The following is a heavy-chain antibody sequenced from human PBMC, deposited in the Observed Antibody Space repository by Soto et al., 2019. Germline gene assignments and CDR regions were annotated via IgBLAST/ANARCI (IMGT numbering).Heavy chain of an antibody. CDR2: INHSGST. V-gene: IGHV4-34*01. CDR3: ARRRRSGGSWQGRFFDY. Sequence: SETLSLTCAVYGGSFSGYCWSWIRQPPGKGLEWIGEINHSGSTNYNPSLKSRVTISVDTSKNQFSLKLSSVTAADTAVYYCARRRRSGGSWQGRFFDYWGQGTLVTVSS. D-gene: IGHD2-15*01. J-gene: IGHJ4*02. CDR1: GGSFSGYC.